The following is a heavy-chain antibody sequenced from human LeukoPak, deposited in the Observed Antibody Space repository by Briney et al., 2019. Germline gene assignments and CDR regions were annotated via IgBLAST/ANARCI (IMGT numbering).Heavy chain of an antibody. CDR3: ARGTSYRHY. CDR1: GDTFTAYY. CDR2: INPATGVT. Sequence: GASVEVSCKASGDTFTAYYLHWVRQAPGQGLEWMGWINPATGVTNYAQKFQGSVTMTRDTSVSTAYLELTSLTSDDTALYFCARGTSYRHYWGQGTLVTVSS. J-gene: IGHJ4*02. V-gene: IGHV1-2*02. D-gene: IGHD4-11*01.